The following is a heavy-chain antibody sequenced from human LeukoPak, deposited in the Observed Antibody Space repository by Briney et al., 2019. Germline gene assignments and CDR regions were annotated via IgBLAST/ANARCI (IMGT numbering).Heavy chain of an antibody. CDR3: TKEASEGSRFSYGYFHE. V-gene: IGHV1-18*01. CDR1: GYTFISYG. CDR2: ISPYNGNT. D-gene: IGHD5-18*01. Sequence: ASVKVSCKASGYTFISYGINWVRQAPGQGLEWMGWISPYNGNTNYPQKFQGRVTMTTDTSTSTTSMELKSLGSDEPAVYYCTKEASEGSRFSYGYFHEWGQGTLVTVSS. J-gene: IGHJ4*02.